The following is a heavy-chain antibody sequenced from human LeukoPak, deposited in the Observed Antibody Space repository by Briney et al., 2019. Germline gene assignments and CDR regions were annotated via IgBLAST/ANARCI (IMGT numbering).Heavy chain of an antibody. CDR2: ISYDGSNK. CDR1: GFTFSSYA. CDR3: ARGLLRGRLNANWFDP. Sequence: GGSLRLSCAASGFTFSSYAMHWVRQAPGKGLEWVAVISYDGSNKYYADSVKGRFTISRDNSKNTLYLQMNSLRAEDTAVYYCARGLLRGRLNANWFDPWGQGTLVTVSS. V-gene: IGHV3-30-3*01. J-gene: IGHJ5*02. D-gene: IGHD2-15*01.